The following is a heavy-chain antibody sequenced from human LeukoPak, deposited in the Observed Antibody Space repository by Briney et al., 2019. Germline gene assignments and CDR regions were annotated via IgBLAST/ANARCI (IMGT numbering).Heavy chain of an antibody. J-gene: IGHJ4*02. CDR1: GGSISSGGYY. CDR2: IYYSGST. V-gene: IGHV4-31*03. Sequence: PSQTLSLTCTVSGGSISSGGYYWSWIRQHPGKGLEWIGYIYYSGSTHYKPSLKSRVTISLDTSKNQFSLRLTSVTAADTAVYYCARDSGDFDYWGQGTLVTVSS. CDR3: ARDSGDFDY.